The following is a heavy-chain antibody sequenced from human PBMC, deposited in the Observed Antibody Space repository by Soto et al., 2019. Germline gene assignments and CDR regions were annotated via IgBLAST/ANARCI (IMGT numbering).Heavy chain of an antibody. CDR1: GFSFSSYG. J-gene: IGHJ1*01. Sequence: GGSLRLSCAASGFSFSSYGMHWVRQSQGKGLEWVAVIWYDGSTKLYGESVKGRFTISRDNSKDMLYLEMDSLRAEDTAVYYCARAGVVEAIQVGYFQHWGQGT. V-gene: IGHV3-33*01. CDR2: IWYDGSTK. CDR3: ARAGVVEAIQVGYFQH. D-gene: IGHD2-2*01.